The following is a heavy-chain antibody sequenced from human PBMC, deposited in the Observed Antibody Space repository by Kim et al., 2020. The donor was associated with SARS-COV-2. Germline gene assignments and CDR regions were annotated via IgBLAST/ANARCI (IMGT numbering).Heavy chain of an antibody. D-gene: IGHD3-10*01. Sequence: ASVKVSCKASGYTFTSYYMHWVRQAPGQGLEWMGIINPSGGSTSYAQKFQGRVTMTRDTSTSTVYMELSSLRSEDTAVYYCARGGALWFGELLPWNYYYYGMDVWGQGTTVTVSS. V-gene: IGHV1-46*01. CDR2: INPSGGST. CDR1: GYTFTSYY. J-gene: IGHJ6*02. CDR3: ARGGALWFGELLPWNYYYYGMDV.